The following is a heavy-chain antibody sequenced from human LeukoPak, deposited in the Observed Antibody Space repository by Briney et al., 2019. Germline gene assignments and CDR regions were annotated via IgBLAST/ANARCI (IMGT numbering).Heavy chain of an antibody. CDR1: GDSVSSNSVT. Sequence: SQTLSLTCAISGDSVSSNSVTWNWIRQSPSRGLEWLGRTYYRSTWYNDYAVSVRGRITVNPDTSKNQFSLQLNSVTPEDTAVYYCARVRGPQQFDPWGQGTLVTVSS. V-gene: IGHV6-1*01. CDR2: TYYRSTWYN. CDR3: ARVRGPQQFDP. J-gene: IGHJ5*02. D-gene: IGHD1/OR15-1a*01.